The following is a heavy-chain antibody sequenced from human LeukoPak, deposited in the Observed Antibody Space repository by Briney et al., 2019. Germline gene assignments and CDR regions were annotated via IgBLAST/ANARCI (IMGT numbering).Heavy chain of an antibody. CDR3: ARESRVGGDAFDI. Sequence: PGGSLRLSCAASGFTFSSYSMNWVRQAPGQGLEWVSSISSSSSYIYYADSVKGRFTISRDNAKNSLYLQMNSLRAEDKAVYYCARESRVGGDAFDIWGQGTMVTVSS. CDR2: ISSSSSYI. D-gene: IGHD1-26*01. CDR1: GFTFSSYS. V-gene: IGHV3-21*01. J-gene: IGHJ3*02.